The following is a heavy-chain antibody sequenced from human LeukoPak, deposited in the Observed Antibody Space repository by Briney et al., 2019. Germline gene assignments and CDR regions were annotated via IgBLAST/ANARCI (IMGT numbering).Heavy chain of an antibody. V-gene: IGHV1-69*04. Sequence: ASVKVFCKASGGTFSSYAISWVRQAPGQGLEWMGRIIPIFGIANYAQKFQGRVTITADKSTSTAYMELSSLRSEDTAVYYCARSGVVPAARAYYYYGMDVWGQGTTVTVSS. CDR3: ARSGVVPAARAYYYYGMDV. D-gene: IGHD2-2*01. CDR1: GGTFSSYA. CDR2: IIPIFGIA. J-gene: IGHJ6*02.